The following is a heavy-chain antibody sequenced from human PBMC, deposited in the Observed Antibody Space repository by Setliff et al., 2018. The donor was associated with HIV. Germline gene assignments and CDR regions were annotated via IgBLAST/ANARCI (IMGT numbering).Heavy chain of an antibody. J-gene: IGHJ4*02. Sequence: TLSLTCRLSGDSIVFDDSTRSYHCSWIRQSPEKGLEWIGYIYHTGITKYNPSLTSRLSTSIDTSKNKFSLSLTSVTAADTAVYYCARGSWKDGAHGYFFDYWGQGTLVTVSS. CDR2: IYHTGIT. V-gene: IGHV4-61*01. D-gene: IGHD1-1*01. CDR1: GDSIVFDDSTRSYH. CDR3: ARGSWKDGAHGYFFDY.